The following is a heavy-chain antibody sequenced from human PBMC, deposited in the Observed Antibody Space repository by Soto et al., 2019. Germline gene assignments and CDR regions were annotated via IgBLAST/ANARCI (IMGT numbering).Heavy chain of an antibody. V-gene: IGHV4-59*12. Sequence: SETPFLTCTVSGGSISSYYWSWIRQPPGKGLEWIGYIYYSGSTNYNPSLKSRVTISVDTSKNQFSLKLSSVTAADTAVYYCARSIDPWGQGTLVTVSS. CDR3: ARSIDP. CDR1: GGSISSYY. J-gene: IGHJ5*02. CDR2: IYYSGST.